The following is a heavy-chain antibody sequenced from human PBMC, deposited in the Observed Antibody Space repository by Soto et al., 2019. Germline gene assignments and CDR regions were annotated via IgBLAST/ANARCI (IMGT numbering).Heavy chain of an antibody. CDR1: GFTFSNYA. D-gene: IGHD6-19*01. V-gene: IGHV3-23*01. J-gene: IGHJ4*02. Sequence: EVQLLESGGGLVQPGGSLKLSCGASGFTFSNYAMGWVRQAPGKGLAWVSGIGGGGGSTYYADSVKGRFTISRDNSKNMLFLQMNTLRVEDTAVYYCAKISEVVAGTVCGYWCQGTLITVSS. CDR3: AKISEVVAGTVCGY. CDR2: IGGGGGST.